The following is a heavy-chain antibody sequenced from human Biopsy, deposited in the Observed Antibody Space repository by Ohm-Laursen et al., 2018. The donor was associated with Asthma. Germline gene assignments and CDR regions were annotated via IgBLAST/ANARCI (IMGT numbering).Heavy chain of an antibody. CDR1: GGSMSSSSYY. CDR3: ARWGSFGFDY. J-gene: IGHJ4*02. V-gene: IGHV4-39*07. D-gene: IGHD7-27*01. CDR2: ISYTGSD. Sequence: PSETLSLTCTVSGGSMSSSSYYWGWIRQPPGKGLEWMGSISYTGSDYHNPSLESRVTISVDTSKNQFSLNLSSVTAADTAVYYCARWGSFGFDYWGQGTLVTVSS.